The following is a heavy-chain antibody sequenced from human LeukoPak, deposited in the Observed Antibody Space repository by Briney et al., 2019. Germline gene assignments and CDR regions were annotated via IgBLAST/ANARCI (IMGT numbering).Heavy chain of an antibody. J-gene: IGHJ4*02. V-gene: IGHV1-2*02. CDR1: GYTFTGYY. Sequence: GASVKVSCKAFGYTFTGYYIHWVRQAPEQGLEWMGWMNPNSGGTDYAQKFQGRVTMTRDTSISTAYMELSRLRSDDTAVYYCARADSSSFFDYWGQGTLVTVSS. CDR2: MNPNSGGT. D-gene: IGHD6-6*01. CDR3: ARADSSSFFDY.